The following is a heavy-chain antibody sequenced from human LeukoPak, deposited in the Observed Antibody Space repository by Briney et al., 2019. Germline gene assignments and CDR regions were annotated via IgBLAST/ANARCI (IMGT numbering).Heavy chain of an antibody. CDR3: ARGGVGGDYFDY. CDR1: SGSVSSSNYY. D-gene: IGHD2-15*01. Sequence: SETLSLTCTVSSGSVSSSNYYWSWIRQPAGKGLEWIGRISTIGITNYNPSLNSRVTISIDTSKNQFSLKLSSVTAADTAVYYCARGGVGGDYFDYWGQGTLVTVSS. V-gene: IGHV4-61*02. CDR2: ISTIGIT. J-gene: IGHJ4*02.